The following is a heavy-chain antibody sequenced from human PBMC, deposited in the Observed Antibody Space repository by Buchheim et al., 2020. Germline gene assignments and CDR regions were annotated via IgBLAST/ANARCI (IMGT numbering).Heavy chain of an antibody. J-gene: IGHJ4*02. CDR3: ARDSRQILLWFGETYGAPDY. Sequence: QVQLVESGGGLVKPGGSLRLSCAASGFTFSDYYMSWIRQAPGKGLEWVSYISSSGSTIYYADSVKGRFTISRANAQKSLYLQMNSLRAEDTAVYYCARDSRQILLWFGETYGAPDYWGQGTL. CDR2: ISSSGSTI. D-gene: IGHD3-10*01. CDR1: GFTFSDYY. V-gene: IGHV3-11*01.